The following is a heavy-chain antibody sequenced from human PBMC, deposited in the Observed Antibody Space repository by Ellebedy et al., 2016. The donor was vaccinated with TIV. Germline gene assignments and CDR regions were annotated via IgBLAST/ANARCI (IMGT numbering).Heavy chain of an antibody. CDR3: AKDRTVGRGYDYDY. CDR2: ITWNSGAI. Sequence: SLKISXAASGFTFDDFAMHWVRLVLGKGLEWVSGITWNSGAIGYADSVKGRFIISRDNARKSLLLQMNSLRREDTAVYYCAKDRTVGRGYDYDYWGQGTLVTVSS. CDR1: GFTFDDFA. D-gene: IGHD5-12*01. J-gene: IGHJ4*02. V-gene: IGHV3-9*01.